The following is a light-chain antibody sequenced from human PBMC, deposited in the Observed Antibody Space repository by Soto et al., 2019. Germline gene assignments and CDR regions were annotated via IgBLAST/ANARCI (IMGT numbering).Light chain of an antibody. J-gene: IGLJ1*01. CDR2: DVS. CDR1: SSNIGSGT. V-gene: IGLV1-44*01. CDR3: CSYAGSYTFV. Sequence: QSVLTQPPSVSGTPGQRVTISCSGSSSNIGSGTVNWYQQLPGTAPKLMIYDVSKRPSGVPDRFSGSKSGNTASLTISGLQAEDEADYYCCSYAGSYTFVFGTGTKVTVL.